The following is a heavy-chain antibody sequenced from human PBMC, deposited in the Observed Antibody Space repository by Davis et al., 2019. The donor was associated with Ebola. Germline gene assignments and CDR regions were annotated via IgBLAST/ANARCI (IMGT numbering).Heavy chain of an antibody. Sequence: GESLKILCAAPGFTFHDYAMHLVRQAPGNGLEWVSLISWDGHSTFYADSVKGRFIISSDNSKNTLYLQMNSLRAEGTAVYYCARPYYDDDSGYRNAFDIWGQGTMVTISS. D-gene: IGHD3-22*01. J-gene: IGHJ3*02. V-gene: IGHV3-43D*03. CDR3: ARPYYDDDSGYRNAFDI. CDR1: GFTFHDYA. CDR2: ISWDGHST.